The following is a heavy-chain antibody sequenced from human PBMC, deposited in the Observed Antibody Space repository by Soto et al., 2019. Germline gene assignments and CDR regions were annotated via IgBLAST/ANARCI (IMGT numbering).Heavy chain of an antibody. CDR3: VLRERYCSGGSCYSGWFDP. D-gene: IGHD2-15*01. CDR1: GYSFTSYW. J-gene: IGHJ5*02. V-gene: IGHV5-51*01. CDR2: IYPGDSDT. Sequence: GESLKISCKGSGYSFTSYWIGWVRQMPGKGLEWMGIIYPGDSDTRYSPSFQGQVTISADKSISTAYLQWSSLKASDTAMYYCVLRERYCSGGSCYSGWFDPWGQGTLVTVSS.